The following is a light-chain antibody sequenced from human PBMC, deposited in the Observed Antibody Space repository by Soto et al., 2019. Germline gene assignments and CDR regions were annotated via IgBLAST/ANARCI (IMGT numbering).Light chain of an antibody. V-gene: IGLV2-14*03. J-gene: IGLJ2*01. CDR2: EVS. CDR1: SSDIGGYNY. CDR3: SSYTAYTTVV. Sequence: QSALTQPASVSGSPGQSITISCTGTSSDIGGYNYVSWYQQHPDKAPKLMIYEVSNRPSGVSNRFSGSKSGNMASLTISGLQAEDEAEYYCSSYTAYTTVVLGGGTKLTVL.